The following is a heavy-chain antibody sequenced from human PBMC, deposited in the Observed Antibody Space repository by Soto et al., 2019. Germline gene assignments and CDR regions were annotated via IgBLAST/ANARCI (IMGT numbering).Heavy chain of an antibody. CDR2: ISGSGGST. CDR1: GFTFSSYA. D-gene: IGHD3-3*01. CDR3: AKDKDYDFWSGYPYWFDP. V-gene: IGHV3-23*01. Sequence: GGSLRLSCAASGFTFSSYAMSWVRQAPGKGLEWVSAISGSGGSTYYADSVKGRFTISRDNSKNTLYLQMNSLRAEDTAVYYCAKDKDYDFWSGYPYWFDPWGQGTLVTVSS. J-gene: IGHJ5*02.